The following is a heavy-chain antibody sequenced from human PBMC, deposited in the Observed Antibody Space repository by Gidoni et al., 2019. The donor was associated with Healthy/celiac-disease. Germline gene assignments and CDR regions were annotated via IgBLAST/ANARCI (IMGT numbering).Heavy chain of an antibody. D-gene: IGHD4-4*01. Sequence: QVQLQESGPGLVKPSQTLSLTCTVSGGSISSGDYYWSWIRQPPGKGLEWIGYIYYSGSTYYNPSLKSRVTISVDTSKNQFSLKLSSVTAADTAVYYCARVGDRGLQSPPYYYYGMDVWGQGTTVTVSS. V-gene: IGHV4-30-4*01. CDR2: IYYSGST. CDR3: ARVGDRGLQSPPYYYYGMDV. J-gene: IGHJ6*02. CDR1: GGSISSGDYY.